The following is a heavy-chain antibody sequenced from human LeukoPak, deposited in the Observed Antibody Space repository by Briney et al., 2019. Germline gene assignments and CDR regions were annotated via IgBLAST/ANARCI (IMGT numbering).Heavy chain of an antibody. D-gene: IGHD6-19*01. J-gene: IGHJ4*02. CDR1: GDIINDYY. CDR2: IYYSGST. CDR3: AGGLGYSSGWYVEFDY. Sequence: SETLSLTCTVSGDIINDYYWSWIRQPPGKGLEWIGYIYYSGSTNYNPSLKSRVTISVDTSKNQFSLKLSSVTAADTAVYYCAGGLGYSSGWYVEFDYWGQGTLVTVSS. V-gene: IGHV4-59*01.